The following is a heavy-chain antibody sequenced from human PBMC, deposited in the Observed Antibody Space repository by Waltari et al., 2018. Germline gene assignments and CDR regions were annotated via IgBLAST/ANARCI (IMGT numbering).Heavy chain of an antibody. CDR2: MFHTGSR. D-gene: IGHD1-1*01. CDR1: GFSMSCDYY. V-gene: IGHV4-38-2*02. J-gene: IGHJ4*02. CDR3: AREGRCIDGSCHERAFDY. Sequence: QVQLQQSGPRLVKPSETLSLTCRVSGFSMSCDYYCAWPRQTPGKAPEWLATMFHTGSRYYNPSLQNRADIYFDASQNEYSLRLQSVTAADTAVYFCAREGRCIDGSCHERAFDYWGQGTPVFVSS.